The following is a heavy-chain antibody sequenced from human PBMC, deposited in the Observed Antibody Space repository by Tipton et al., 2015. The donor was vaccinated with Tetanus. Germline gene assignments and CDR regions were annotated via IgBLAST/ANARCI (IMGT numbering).Heavy chain of an antibody. CDR2: ISGNGVTT. CDR1: GFTFSTYA. D-gene: IGHD7-27*01. CDR3: PKGKNWGSSHYWYFDL. V-gene: IGHV3-23*01. J-gene: IGHJ2*01. Sequence: SLRLSCAASGFTFSTYAMTWVRQAPGKGLEWVSTISGNGVTTYYADSVRGRFTISRDNSKNTLYLQMNSLRAEDTAIYYCPKGKNWGSSHYWYFDLWGRGTLVTVSS.